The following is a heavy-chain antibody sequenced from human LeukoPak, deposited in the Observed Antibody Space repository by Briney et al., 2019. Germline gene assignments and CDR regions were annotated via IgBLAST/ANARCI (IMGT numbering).Heavy chain of an antibody. CDR1: GYTFTSYG. CDR2: ISAYNGNT. J-gene: IGHJ3*02. Sequence: ASVKVSCKASGYTFTSYGISWVRQAPGQGLEWMGWISAYNGNTNYAQKLQGRVTMTTDTSTSTDYMEVRSLRSDDTAVYYCARDLVRGYSYGLSAFDIWGQGTMVTVSS. V-gene: IGHV1-18*01. D-gene: IGHD5-18*01. CDR3: ARDLVRGYSYGLSAFDI.